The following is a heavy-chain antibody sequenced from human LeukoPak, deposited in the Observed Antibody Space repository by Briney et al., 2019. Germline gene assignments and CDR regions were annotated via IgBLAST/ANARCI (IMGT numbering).Heavy chain of an antibody. V-gene: IGHV3-48*03. Sequence: PGGSLRLSCAASGFTFSSYEMNWVRQAPGKGLEWVSYISSSGSTIYYADSVKGRFTISRDNSKNTVYLQMNSLRAEDTAVYYCARDPGYSYGYDYWGQGTLVTVSS. CDR1: GFTFSSYE. J-gene: IGHJ4*02. CDR3: ARDPGYSYGYDY. D-gene: IGHD5-18*01. CDR2: ISSSGSTI.